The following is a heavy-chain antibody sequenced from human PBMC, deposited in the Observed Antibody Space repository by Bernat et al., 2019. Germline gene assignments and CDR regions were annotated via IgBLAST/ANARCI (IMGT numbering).Heavy chain of an antibody. V-gene: IGHV5-51*01. J-gene: IGHJ6*03. Sequence: EVQLVQSGAEVKKPGESLEISCKGSGYSFTSYWIAWVRQMPEKGLEWMGIIYPDDSDTRYNPSFQGQVTISADRSISTAYLQWSRLKASDTAMYYCARQSGFVGPNFYIDFWGKGTTVPAFS. CDR1: GYSFTSYW. CDR3: ARQSGFVGPNFYIDF. D-gene: IGHD1-26*01. CDR2: IYPDDSDT.